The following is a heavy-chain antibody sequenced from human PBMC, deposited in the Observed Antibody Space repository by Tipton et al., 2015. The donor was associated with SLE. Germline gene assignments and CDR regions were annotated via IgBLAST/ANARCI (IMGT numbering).Heavy chain of an antibody. D-gene: IGHD3-22*01. Sequence: SLRLSCAASGFTFSSSWMHWVRQPPGKGLEWFSGISGTGDRTYYADSVKGRFTISRDNSKSTLYLQMNSLRAADTAVYYCASRSYYESNDYYYWYYFDWWGQGTLVTVSS. J-gene: IGHJ4*02. CDR2: ISGTGDRT. CDR3: ASRSYYESNDYYYWYYFDW. CDR1: GFTFSSSW. V-gene: IGHV3-23*01.